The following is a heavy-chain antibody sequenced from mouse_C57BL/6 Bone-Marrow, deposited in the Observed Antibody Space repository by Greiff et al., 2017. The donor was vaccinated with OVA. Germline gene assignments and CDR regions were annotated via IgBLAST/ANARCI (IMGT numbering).Heavy chain of an antibody. CDR3: ARSRGTWEDYYAMDY. J-gene: IGHJ4*01. CDR1: GYTFTDYY. Sequence: QVQLQQSGAELVRPGASVKLSCKASGYTFTDYYINWVKQRPGQGLEWIARIYPGSGNTYYNEKFKGKATLTAEKASSTAYMQLSSLTSEDSAVYFCARSRGTWEDYYAMDYWGQGTSVTVSS. D-gene: IGHD4-1*01. CDR2: IYPGSGNT. V-gene: IGHV1-76*01.